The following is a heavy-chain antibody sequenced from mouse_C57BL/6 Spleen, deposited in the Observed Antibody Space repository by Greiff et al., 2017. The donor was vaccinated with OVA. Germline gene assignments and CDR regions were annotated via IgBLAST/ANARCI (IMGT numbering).Heavy chain of an antibody. CDR2: ISDGGSYT. CDR3: ARWPDGYYSWFAY. J-gene: IGHJ3*01. V-gene: IGHV5-4*03. Sequence: EVKLEESGGGLVKPGGSLELSCAASGFTFSSYAMSWVRQTPEKRLEWVATISDGGSYTYYPDNVKGRFTISRDNAKNNLYLQMSHLKSEDTAMYYCARWPDGYYSWFAYWGQGTLVTVSA. D-gene: IGHD2-3*01. CDR1: GFTFSSYA.